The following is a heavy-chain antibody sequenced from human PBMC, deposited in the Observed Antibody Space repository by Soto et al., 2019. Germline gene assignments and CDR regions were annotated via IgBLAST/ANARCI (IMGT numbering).Heavy chain of an antibody. V-gene: IGHV4-59*01. D-gene: IGHD2-2*01. CDR3: ARAPRDAIPDY. CDR2: VYYSGTT. CDR1: NGSISNYY. Sequence: SETLSLTCTVSNGSISNYYWTWVRQPPGKGLEWIGFVYYSGTTNYNPSLKSRVTMSVHTPKNQFSLKLRSVTPADTAIYYCARAPRDAIPDYWGQGTLVTVSS. J-gene: IGHJ4*02.